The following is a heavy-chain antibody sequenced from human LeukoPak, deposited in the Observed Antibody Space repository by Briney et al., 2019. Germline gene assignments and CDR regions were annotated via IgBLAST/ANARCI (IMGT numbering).Heavy chain of an antibody. J-gene: IGHJ4*02. CDR3: ARSPNYGGNRWYFDY. V-gene: IGHV3-21*01. CDR2: ISSSSSYI. CDR1: GFTFSSYS. D-gene: IGHD4-23*01. Sequence: PGGSLRLSCAASGFTFSSYSMNWVRQAPGKGLEWVSSISSSSSYIYYADSVKGRFTISRDNAKNSLYLQMNSLRAEDTAVYYCARSPNYGGNRWYFDYWGQGTLVTVSS.